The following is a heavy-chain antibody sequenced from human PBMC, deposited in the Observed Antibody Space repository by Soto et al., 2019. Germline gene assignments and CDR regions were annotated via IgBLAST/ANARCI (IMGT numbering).Heavy chain of an antibody. CDR1: GYTFTSYY. Sequence: ASVKVSCKASGYTFTSYYMHWVRQAPGQGLEWMGIINPSGGSTSYAQKFQGRVTMTRDTSTSTVYMELSSLRSEDTAVYYCAREDETYCSGGSCYSGYFDYWGQGTLVTVS. CDR3: AREDETYCSGGSCYSGYFDY. CDR2: INPSGGST. J-gene: IGHJ4*02. D-gene: IGHD2-15*01. V-gene: IGHV1-46*03.